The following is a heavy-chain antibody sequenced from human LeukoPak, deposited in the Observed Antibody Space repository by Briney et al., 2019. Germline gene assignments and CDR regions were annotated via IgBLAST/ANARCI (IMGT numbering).Heavy chain of an antibody. D-gene: IGHD3-22*01. V-gene: IGHV3-74*01. CDR3: AKYYYDSSGYYYGDY. CDR1: GFTFSRYW. Sequence: GGSLRLSCAASGFTFSRYWMHWVRQAPGKGLVWVSRINSDGSSSSYADSVKGRFTISRDNAKSTLYLQMNSLRAEDTAVYYCAKYYYDSSGYYYGDYWGQGTLVTVSS. CDR2: INSDGSSS. J-gene: IGHJ4*02.